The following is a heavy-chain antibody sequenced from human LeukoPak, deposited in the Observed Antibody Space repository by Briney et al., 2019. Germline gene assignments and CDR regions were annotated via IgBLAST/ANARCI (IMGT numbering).Heavy chain of an antibody. J-gene: IGHJ2*01. V-gene: IGHV3-7*01. CDR3: ARHGGVHRLMVREPPESYFDL. CDR1: GFTFSSYW. CDR2: IKQDGSEK. D-gene: IGHD3-10*01. Sequence: GGSLRLSCAASGFTFSSYWMSWVRQAPGKGLEWVANIKQDGSEKYYVDSVKGRSTISRDNAKNSLYLQKNSLRAGGTAVYYCARHGGVHRLMVREPPESYFDLWGRGTLVTVSS.